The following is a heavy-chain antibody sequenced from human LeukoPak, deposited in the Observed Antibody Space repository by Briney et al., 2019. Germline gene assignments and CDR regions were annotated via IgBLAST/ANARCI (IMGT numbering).Heavy chain of an antibody. J-gene: IGHJ6*03. CDR2: IYYSGST. CDR1: GGSIRSGDYY. Sequence: PSETLSLTCTVSGGSIRSGDYYWSWIRQPPGKGLEWIGYIYYSGSTYYNPSLKSRVTISVDTSKNQFSLKLSSVTAADTAVYYCARVTTHYYYYYMDVWGKGTTVTVSS. V-gene: IGHV4-30-4*08. D-gene: IGHD4-11*01. CDR3: ARVTTHYYYYYMDV.